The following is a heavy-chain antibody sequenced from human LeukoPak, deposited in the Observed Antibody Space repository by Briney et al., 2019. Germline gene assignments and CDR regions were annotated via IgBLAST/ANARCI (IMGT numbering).Heavy chain of an antibody. CDR3: ARSGLNRFDY. D-gene: IGHD2-15*01. Sequence: GGSLRLSCAASGFTFSTYSMNWVRQAPGKGLEWVSSISSSSTYIYYADSVKGRFSISRDNSKNTLYLQMNSLRAEDTAAYYCARSGLNRFDYWGQGTLVTVSS. CDR1: GFTFSTYS. V-gene: IGHV3-21*04. J-gene: IGHJ4*02. CDR2: ISSSSTYI.